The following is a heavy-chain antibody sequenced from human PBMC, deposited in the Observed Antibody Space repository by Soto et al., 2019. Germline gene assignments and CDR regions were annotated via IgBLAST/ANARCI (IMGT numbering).Heavy chain of an antibody. CDR2: IYYSGST. V-gene: IGHV4-61*01. D-gene: IGHD6-19*01. CDR1: GGSVSSGSYY. CDR3: ARGIEGWYQGRYYYGMDV. J-gene: IGHJ6*02. Sequence: SETLSLTCTVSGGSVSSGSYYWSWIRQPPGKGLEWIRYIYYSGSTNYNPSLKSRVTISVDTSKNQFSLKLSSVTAADTAVYYCARGIEGWYQGRYYYGMDVWGQGTTVTVSS.